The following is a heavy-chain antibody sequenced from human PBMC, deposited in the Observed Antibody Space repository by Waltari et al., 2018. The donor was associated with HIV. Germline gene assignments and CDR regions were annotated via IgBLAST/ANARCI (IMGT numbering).Heavy chain of an antibody. Sequence: QVPLQESGPRLMKPSQTLSLTCTVSGGSIGSGSFFWSWVRQPAGKGLEWIGRIYTTGSTNYNPSLKNRVTISIDRSKNQLSLRLISVTAADTAIYYCARAGDNSLLNFNAYYYGMDVWGQGTTVTVSS. D-gene: IGHD3-22*01. CDR3: ARAGDNSLLNFNAYYYGMDV. J-gene: IGHJ6*02. V-gene: IGHV4-61*02. CDR1: GGSIGSGSFF. CDR2: IYTTGST.